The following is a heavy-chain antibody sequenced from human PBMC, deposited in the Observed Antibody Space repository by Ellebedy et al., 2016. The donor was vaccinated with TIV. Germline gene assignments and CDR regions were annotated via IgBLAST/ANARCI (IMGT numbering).Heavy chain of an antibody. CDR3: AREGKSCWYVYGMDV. D-gene: IGHD6-19*01. CDR2: ISSSSSTI. Sequence: PGGSLRLSCAASGFTFSSYSMNWVRQAPGKGLEWVSYISSSSSTIYYADSVKGRFTISRDNAKNLLYLQMNRLRDEDTAVYYCAREGKSCWYVYGMDVWGQGTTVTVSS. V-gene: IGHV3-48*02. CDR1: GFTFSSYS. J-gene: IGHJ6*02.